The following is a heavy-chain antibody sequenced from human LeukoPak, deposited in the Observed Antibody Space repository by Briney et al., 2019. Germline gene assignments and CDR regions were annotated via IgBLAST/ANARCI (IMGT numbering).Heavy chain of an antibody. CDR3: ARAVYYYDSSGYYSNTFDP. Sequence: APVKVSCKASGYTFTSYDINWVRQATGQGLEWMGWMNPNSGNTGYAQKFQGRVTMTRNTSISTAYMELSSLRSEDTAVYYCARAVYYYDSSGYYSNTFDPWGQGTLVTVSS. D-gene: IGHD3-22*01. J-gene: IGHJ5*02. V-gene: IGHV1-8*01. CDR2: MNPNSGNT. CDR1: GYTFTSYD.